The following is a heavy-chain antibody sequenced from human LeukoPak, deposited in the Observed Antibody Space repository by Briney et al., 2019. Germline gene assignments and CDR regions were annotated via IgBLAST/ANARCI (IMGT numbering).Heavy chain of an antibody. CDR2: ISGSGGST. V-gene: IGHV3-23*01. Sequence: GGSLRLSCAASGFTFSSYAMSWVRQAPGKGLEWVSAISGSGGSTYYADSVKGRFTISRDDSKNTLYLQMNSLKTEDTAVYYCTTDGGERGDYDLDYWGQGTLVTVSS. CDR3: TTDGGERGDYDLDY. CDR1: GFTFSSYA. D-gene: IGHD4-17*01. J-gene: IGHJ4*02.